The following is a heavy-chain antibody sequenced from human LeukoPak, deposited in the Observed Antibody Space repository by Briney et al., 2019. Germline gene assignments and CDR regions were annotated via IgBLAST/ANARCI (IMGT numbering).Heavy chain of an antibody. CDR3: TTDSGKTYSSSWYEYYYGMDV. V-gene: IGHV3-15*01. D-gene: IGHD6-13*01. CDR2: IKSKTDGGTT. J-gene: IGHJ6*02. CDR1: GFTFSNAW. Sequence: GGSLRLSCAASGFTFSNAWMSWVRQAPGKGLEWAGRIKSKTDGGTTDYAAPVKGRFTISRDDSKNTLYLQMNSLKTEDTAVYYCTTDSGKTYSSSWYEYYYGMDVWGQGTTVTVSS.